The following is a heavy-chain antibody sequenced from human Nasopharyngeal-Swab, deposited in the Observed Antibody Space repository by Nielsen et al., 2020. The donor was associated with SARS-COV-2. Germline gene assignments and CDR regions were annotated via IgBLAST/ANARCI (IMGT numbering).Heavy chain of an antibody. D-gene: IGHD3-3*01. V-gene: IGHV3-13*01. CDR1: EFTFGVYD. Sequence: GRSLRLSCAASEFTFGVYDMHWVRQPPGKGLEWVSSIGPAGDTYYADSVKGRFTIPRENGKNSLYLQMNSLRAGDTAVYYCARGHGRDTIYGLFNSYAMDVWGQGTTVTVSS. J-gene: IGHJ6*02. CDR3: ARGHGRDTIYGLFNSYAMDV. CDR2: IGPAGDT.